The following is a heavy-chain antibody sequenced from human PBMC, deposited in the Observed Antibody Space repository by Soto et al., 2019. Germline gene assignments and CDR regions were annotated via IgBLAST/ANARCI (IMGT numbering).Heavy chain of an antibody. D-gene: IGHD3-16*01. J-gene: IGHJ6*02. CDR2: IRSKAYGGTT. CDR3: TRDSLGEIYYYYYGMDV. CDR1: GFTFGDYA. V-gene: IGHV3-49*03. Sequence: GGSLRLSCTASGFTFGDYAMSWLRQAPGKGLEWVGFIRSKAYGGTTECAASVKGRFTISRDDSKSIAYLQMNSLKTEDTAVYYCTRDSLGEIYYYYYGMDVWGQGTTVTVSS.